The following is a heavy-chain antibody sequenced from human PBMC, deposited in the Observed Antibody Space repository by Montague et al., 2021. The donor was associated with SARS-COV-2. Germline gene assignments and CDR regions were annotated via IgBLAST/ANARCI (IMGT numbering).Heavy chain of an antibody. CDR2: INHSGST. D-gene: IGHD1-20*01. CDR1: GGSLSGYY. CDR3: ARGRRRYNWRDKTSYYYGMDV. J-gene: IGHJ6*02. Sequence: SETLSLTCAVYGGSLSGYYWSWIRQPPGKGLEWIGEINHSGSTNYNPSLKSRVTISLDTSKNQFSLKLSSVTAADTAVYYCARGRRRYNWRDKTSYYYGMDVWGQGTTVTVSS. V-gene: IGHV4-34*01.